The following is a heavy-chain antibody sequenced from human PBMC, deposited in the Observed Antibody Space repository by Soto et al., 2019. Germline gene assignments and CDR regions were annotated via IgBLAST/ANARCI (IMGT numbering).Heavy chain of an antibody. CDR2: IYYSGST. D-gene: IGHD3-3*01. Sequence: PSETLSLTCTVSGGSISSSSYYWGWIRQPPGNGLEWIGSIYYSGSTYYNPSLKSRVTISADTSKKQFSLKVSSVTAADTAVYYCGRQPKQIFGLPNGMDVWGKRTTVTVXS. CDR3: GRQPKQIFGLPNGMDV. CDR1: GGSISSSSYY. J-gene: IGHJ6*04. V-gene: IGHV4-39*01.